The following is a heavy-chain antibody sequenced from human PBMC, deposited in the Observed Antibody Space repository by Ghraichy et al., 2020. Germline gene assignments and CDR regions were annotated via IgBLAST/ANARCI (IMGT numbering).Heavy chain of an antibody. CDR1: GFTFSTYW. V-gene: IGHV3-74*01. D-gene: IGHD3-22*01. CDR2: INSDGSST. J-gene: IGHJ3*02. Sequence: GGSLRLSCAASGFTFSTYWMHWVRQAPGKGLVWVSRINSDGSSTSYADSVKGRFTISRDNAKNTLYLQMNSLRAEDTAVYYCARDQTYYYDSSGYSDAFDIWGQGTMVTVSS. CDR3: ARDQTYYYDSSGYSDAFDI.